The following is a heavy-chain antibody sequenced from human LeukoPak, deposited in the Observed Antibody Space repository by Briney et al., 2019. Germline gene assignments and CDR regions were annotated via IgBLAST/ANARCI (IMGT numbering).Heavy chain of an antibody. CDR2: INPNSGGT. V-gene: IGHV1-2*02. CDR1: GYTFTGYY. J-gene: IGHJ3*02. D-gene: IGHD2-2*01. Sequence: ASVKVSXKASGYTFTGYYMHWVRQAPGQGLEWIGWINPNSGGTNYAQKFQGRVTMTRDTSISTAYMELSRLRSDDTAVYYCARDIVVVPAADHDAFDIWGQGTMVTVSS. CDR3: ARDIVVVPAADHDAFDI.